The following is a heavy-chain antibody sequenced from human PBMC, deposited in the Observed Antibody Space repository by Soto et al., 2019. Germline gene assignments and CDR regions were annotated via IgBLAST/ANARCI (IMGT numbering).Heavy chain of an antibody. CDR1: GYTFAAYD. CDR3: ARVWTENYYGSSGFDDAFDS. Sequence: APVKVSCKASGYTFAAYDLYCVRPANGKGLEWMGWINPHSGGTEYAQNLQGRVTLTRDTSINTAYMELSRLKSDDTAVYYCARVWTENYYGSSGFDDAFDSWGPGTMVPVS. J-gene: IGHJ3*02. CDR2: INPHSGGT. D-gene: IGHD3-22*01. V-gene: IGHV1-2*02.